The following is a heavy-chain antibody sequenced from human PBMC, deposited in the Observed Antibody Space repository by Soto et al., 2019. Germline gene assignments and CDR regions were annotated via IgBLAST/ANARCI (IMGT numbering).Heavy chain of an antibody. Sequence: GWSLRLSCSASVFTFSSYSINWFRQAPGKGLEWVSSITSSSSYIYYADSVKGRFTISRDNAKNSLYLQMNSLRAEDTAVYYCATWTFSSSWPDYWGQGTLVTVSS. J-gene: IGHJ4*02. D-gene: IGHD6-13*01. CDR2: ITSSSSYI. CDR3: ATWTFSSSWPDY. CDR1: VFTFSSYS. V-gene: IGHV3-21*01.